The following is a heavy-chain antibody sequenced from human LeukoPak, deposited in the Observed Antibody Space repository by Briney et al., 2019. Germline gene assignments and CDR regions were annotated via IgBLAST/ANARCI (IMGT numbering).Heavy chain of an antibody. J-gene: IGHJ3*02. D-gene: IGHD3-10*01. CDR2: INHSGST. CDR1: GGSISSYY. CDR3: ARRGYYGSGRGAFDI. V-gene: IGHV4-34*01. Sequence: SETLSLTCTVSGGSISSYYWSWIRQPPGKGLEWIGEINHSGSTNYNPSLKSRVTISVDTSKNQFSLKLSSVTAADTAVYYCARRGYYGSGRGAFDIWGQGTMVTVSS.